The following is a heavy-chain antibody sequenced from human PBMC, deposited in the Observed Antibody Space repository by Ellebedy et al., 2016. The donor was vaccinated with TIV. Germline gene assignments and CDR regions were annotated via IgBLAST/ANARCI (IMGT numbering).Heavy chain of an antibody. D-gene: IGHD3-9*01. J-gene: IGHJ3*02. V-gene: IGHV3-53*01. CDR2: IYSGGST. Sequence: GESLKISCAASGFTVSSNEMSWVRQAPGKGLEWVSVIYSGGSTSYADSVKGRFTISRDKSKNTLYLQMNSLRAEDTAVYYCATEILTGFHAFDIWGQGTMVTVSS. CDR1: GFTVSSNE. CDR3: ATEILTGFHAFDI.